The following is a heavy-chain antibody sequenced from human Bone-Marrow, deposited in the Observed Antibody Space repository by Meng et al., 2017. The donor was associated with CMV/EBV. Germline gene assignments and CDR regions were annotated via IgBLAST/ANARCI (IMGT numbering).Heavy chain of an antibody. CDR1: GYTFTSYD. J-gene: IGHJ4*02. Sequence: ASVTVSCKASGYTFTSYDINWVRQATGQGLEWMGWMNPNSGNTGYAQKFQGRVTMTRNTSISTAYMELSSLRSEDTAVYYCAREDPRGYCSSTSCATRGGIDYWGQGTLVTVSS. CDR2: MNPNSGNT. D-gene: IGHD2-2*01. V-gene: IGHV1-8*01. CDR3: AREDPRGYCSSTSCATRGGIDY.